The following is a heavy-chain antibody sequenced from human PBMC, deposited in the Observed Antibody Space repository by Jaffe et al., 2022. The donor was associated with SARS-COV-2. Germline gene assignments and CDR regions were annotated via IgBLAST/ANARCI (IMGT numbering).Heavy chain of an antibody. D-gene: IGHD6-19*01. V-gene: IGHV3-21*01. CDR2: ISSSSSYI. Sequence: EVQLVESGGGLVKPGGSLRLSCAASGFTFSSYSMNWVRQAPGKGLEWVSSISSSSSYIYYADSVKGRFTISRDNAKNSLYLQMNSLRAEDTAVYYCARGLFAVAGNRYFDYWGQGTLVTVSS. CDR1: GFTFSSYS. J-gene: IGHJ4*02. CDR3: ARGLFAVAGNRYFDY.